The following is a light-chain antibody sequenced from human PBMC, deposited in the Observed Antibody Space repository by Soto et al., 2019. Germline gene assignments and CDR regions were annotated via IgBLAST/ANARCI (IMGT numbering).Light chain of an antibody. J-gene: IGKJ1*01. CDR3: MQAIQSWT. Sequence: DIVMTQSPLSLPVTPGEPASISCRSSQSLLHSNGCNYLDWYLQKPGQSTQLLIYLWYNRASGAPDRISSGGSRTDFTLISSRVDDEDVGVYYCMQAIQSWTFGQGTKVEIK. CDR2: LWY. CDR1: QSLLHSNGCNY. V-gene: IGKV2-28*01.